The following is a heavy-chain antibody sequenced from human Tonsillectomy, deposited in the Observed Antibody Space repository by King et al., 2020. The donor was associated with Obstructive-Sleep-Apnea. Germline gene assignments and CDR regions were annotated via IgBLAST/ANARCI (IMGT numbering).Heavy chain of an antibody. D-gene: IGHD2-2*01. CDR1: VDSISGYY. V-gene: IGHV4-59*01. Sequence: QLQESGPGLVKPSETLSLTCTVSVDSISGYYWSWIRQPPGKGLGYIGYIYDSVSTNYNPSLKSRVTFSVDTSKNQFSLKLCSVTAADTAIYYCARLMRLVPVGSTYYHAMDVWGQGTTVTVSS. J-gene: IGHJ6*02. CDR3: ARLMRLVPVGSTYYHAMDV. CDR2: IYDSVST.